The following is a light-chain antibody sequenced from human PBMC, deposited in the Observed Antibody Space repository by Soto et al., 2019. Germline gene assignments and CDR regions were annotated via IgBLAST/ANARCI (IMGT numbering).Light chain of an antibody. CDR1: QTISSW. Sequence: DAEMIKSPSTLSASVGDRVTITCRASQTISSWLAWYQQKPGKAPNLLIYKASTLESGVPSRFSGSGSGTEFTLTISSLQPDDFATYYCQQYNSYPLTFGGGTKVDIK. CDR3: QQYNSYPLT. CDR2: KAS. J-gene: IGKJ4*01. V-gene: IGKV1-5*03.